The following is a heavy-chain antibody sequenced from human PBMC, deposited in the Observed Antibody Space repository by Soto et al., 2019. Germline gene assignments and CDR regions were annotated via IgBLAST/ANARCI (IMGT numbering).Heavy chain of an antibody. CDR1: GFTFENYA. CDR3: AKEKLYSNYEHYFDY. J-gene: IGHJ4*02. V-gene: IGHV3-9*01. CDR2: ISWHSGNI. Sequence: EVQLVESGGGLVQPGRSLRLSCAASGFTFENYAMHWVRQAPGKGLEWVSGISWHSGNIGYADSVRGRVTISRDNVKNSLYLQMNSLRPEDTGLYYCAKEKLYSNYEHYFDYWGQGTLVTVSS. D-gene: IGHD4-4*01.